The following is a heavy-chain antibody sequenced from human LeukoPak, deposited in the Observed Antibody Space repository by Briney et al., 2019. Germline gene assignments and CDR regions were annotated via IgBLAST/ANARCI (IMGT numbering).Heavy chain of an antibody. Sequence: QSGGSLRLSCAASGFIFSSSGMHWVRQAPGKGLEWVAFTQDDESNKYYSDSVKGRFTISRDNSKNTLFLQMSSLRPGDTALYYCAKQMTERPHYYYMDVWGRGTTVTVSS. V-gene: IGHV3-30*02. CDR3: AKQMTERPHYYYMDV. J-gene: IGHJ6*03. CDR1: GFIFSSSG. CDR2: TQDDESNK.